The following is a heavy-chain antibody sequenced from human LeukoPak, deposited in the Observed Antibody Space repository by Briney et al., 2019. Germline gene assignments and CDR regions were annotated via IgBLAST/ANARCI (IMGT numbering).Heavy chain of an antibody. D-gene: IGHD6-6*01. CDR2: IKQDGSEK. J-gene: IGHJ4*02. CDR1: GFTFSSYW. Sequence: GGSLRLSCAAPGFTFSSYWMSWVRQAPGKGLEWGANIKQDGSEKYYVDSVKGRFTISRDNAKNSLYLQMNSLRAEDTAVYYCALERGTRYSSSATPAFYFDYWGQGALVTVSS. V-gene: IGHV3-7*01. CDR3: ALERGTRYSSSATPAFYFDY.